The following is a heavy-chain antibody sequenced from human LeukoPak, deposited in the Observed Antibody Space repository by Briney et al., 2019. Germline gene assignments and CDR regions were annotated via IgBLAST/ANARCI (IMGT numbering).Heavy chain of an antibody. CDR2: INPNSGGT. CDR1: GYTFTGYY. CDR3: ARHGYDSGGYWVDY. V-gene: IGHV1-2*02. Sequence: ASVKVSCKASGYTFTGYYMHWVRQAPGQGLEWMGWINPNSGGTNYAQKFQGRVTMTRDTSISTAYMELSRLRSDDTAVYYCARHGYDSGGYWVDYWGQGTLVTVSS. J-gene: IGHJ4*02. D-gene: IGHD3-22*01.